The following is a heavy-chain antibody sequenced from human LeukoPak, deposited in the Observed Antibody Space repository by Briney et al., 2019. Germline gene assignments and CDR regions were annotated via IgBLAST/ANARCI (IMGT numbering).Heavy chain of an antibody. J-gene: IGHJ3*02. Sequence: GGSLRLSCAASGFNFHSHEMNWVRQAPGKWLEFISYFSPSGSTIYYAGSVKGRFTISRDNAKNSLYLKMNSLRAEDTAVYYCARGGYCTTALCYAMNAFDIWGQGTMVTVSS. V-gene: IGHV3-48*03. CDR2: FSPSGSTI. CDR1: GFNFHSHE. CDR3: ARGGYCTTALCYAMNAFDI. D-gene: IGHD2-2*03.